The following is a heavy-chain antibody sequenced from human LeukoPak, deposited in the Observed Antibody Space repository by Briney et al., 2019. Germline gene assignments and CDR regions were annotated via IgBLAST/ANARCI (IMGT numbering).Heavy chain of an antibody. CDR3: ARGLTMVRGVMQGYYYYMDV. CDR2: IIPIFGTA. Sequence: GASVKVSCKASGGTFSSYAISWVRQAPGQGLEWMGGIIPIFGTANYAQKFQGRVTITTDESTSTAYMELSSLRSEDTAVYYCARGLTMVRGVMQGYYYYMDVWGKGTTVTVSS. D-gene: IGHD3-10*01. V-gene: IGHV1-69*05. CDR1: GGTFSSYA. J-gene: IGHJ6*03.